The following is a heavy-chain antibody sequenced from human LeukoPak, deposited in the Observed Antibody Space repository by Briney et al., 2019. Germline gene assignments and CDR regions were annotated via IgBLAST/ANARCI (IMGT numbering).Heavy chain of an antibody. CDR2: ISGSGGST. J-gene: IGHJ4*02. CDR1: GFTFKLYW. CDR3: AKSAAVAVGGYYFDY. Sequence: PGGSLRLSCAASGFTFKLYWMHWVRQVPGKRPVWVSAISGSGGSTYYADSVKGRFTISRDNSKNTLYLQMNSLRAEDTAVYYCAKSAAVAVGGYYFDYWGQGTLVTVSS. V-gene: IGHV3-23*01. D-gene: IGHD6-19*01.